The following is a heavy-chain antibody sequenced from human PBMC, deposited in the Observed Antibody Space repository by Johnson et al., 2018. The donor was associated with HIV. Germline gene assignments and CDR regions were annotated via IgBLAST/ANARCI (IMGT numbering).Heavy chain of an antibody. D-gene: IGHD3-16*01. Sequence: VQLVESGGGLVQTGGSRRLSCAASGFTFSSYWMSWVRQAPGKGLEWVANIKQDGSEKYYVDSVKGRFTISRDNAKNSLYLQMNSLRAEDTALYYCAKAPWRGGDPNSAFDIWGQGTMVTVSS. J-gene: IGHJ3*02. CDR2: IKQDGSEK. V-gene: IGHV3-7*03. CDR1: GFTFSSYW. CDR3: AKAPWRGGDPNSAFDI.